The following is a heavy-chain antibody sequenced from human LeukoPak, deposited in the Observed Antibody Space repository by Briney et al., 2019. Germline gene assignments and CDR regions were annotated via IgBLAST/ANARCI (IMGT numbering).Heavy chain of an antibody. CDR3: AREGVLGQQLVRRANAFDI. CDR1: GFTFSSYG. V-gene: IGHV3-30-3*01. J-gene: IGHJ3*02. Sequence: GGSLRLSCAASGFTFSSYGMHWVRQAPGKGLEWVAVISYDGSNKYYADSVKGRFTISRDNSKNTLYLQMNSLRAEDTAVYYCAREGVLGQQLVRRANAFDIWGQGTMVTVSS. CDR2: ISYDGSNK. D-gene: IGHD6-13*01.